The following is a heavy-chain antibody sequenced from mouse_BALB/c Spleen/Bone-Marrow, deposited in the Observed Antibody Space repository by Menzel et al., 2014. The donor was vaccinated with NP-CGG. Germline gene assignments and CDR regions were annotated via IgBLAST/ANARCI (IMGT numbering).Heavy chain of an antibody. V-gene: IGHV1-52*01. Sequence: QVQLKESGPDLVRPGSSVKMSCKASDYTFTTYWMHWVKQRPGQGLEWTGMIDPSTSETRLNQKFKDKAILIVDKSSNTAYMQLSSLTSEDSAVYYCARRTLAMDYWGQGTSVTVSS. CDR1: DYTFTTYW. CDR2: IDPSTSET. J-gene: IGHJ4*01. CDR3: ARRTLAMDY.